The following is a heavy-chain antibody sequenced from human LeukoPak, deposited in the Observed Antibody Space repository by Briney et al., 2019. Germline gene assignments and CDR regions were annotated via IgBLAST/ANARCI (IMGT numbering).Heavy chain of an antibody. V-gene: IGHV1-69*05. J-gene: IGHJ3*02. Sequence: WASVKVSCKASGGTFSSYAISWVRQAPGQGLEWMGGIIPIFGTANYAQKFQGRVTITTDESTGTAYMELSSLRSEDTAVYYCARTYSSSSFGYAFDIWGQGTMVTVSS. CDR2: IIPIFGTA. D-gene: IGHD6-6*01. CDR3: ARTYSSSSFGYAFDI. CDR1: GGTFSSYA.